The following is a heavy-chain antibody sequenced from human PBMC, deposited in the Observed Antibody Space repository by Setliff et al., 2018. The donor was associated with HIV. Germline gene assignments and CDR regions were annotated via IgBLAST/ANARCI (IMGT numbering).Heavy chain of an antibody. CDR2: LNAGDGDS. CDR1: GYSFTTYA. J-gene: IGHJ4*02. CDR3: AREICITIFWGPEAGSCYFDY. V-gene: IGHV1-3*01. D-gene: IGHD3-9*01. Sequence: ASVKVSCKASGYSFTTYAIHWVRQAPGQRLEWMGWLNAGDGDSGPSQEFRGRVTMTTDTSTSTAYMELRSLRSDDTAVYYCAREICITIFWGPEAGSCYFDYWGQGTLVTVSS.